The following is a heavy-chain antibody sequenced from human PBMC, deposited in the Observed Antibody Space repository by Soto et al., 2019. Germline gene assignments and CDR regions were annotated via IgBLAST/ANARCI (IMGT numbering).Heavy chain of an antibody. Sequence: SETLSLTCSVSGDSINSDKYYWGWIRQPPGKGLEWIGSIYFRGSTYYNPSLKSRVTISVDTSKNQFSLKLSSVTAADTAVYYCARHKLDYGDYGFDYWGQGTLVTVSS. V-gene: IGHV4-39*01. CDR2: IYFRGST. D-gene: IGHD4-17*01. J-gene: IGHJ4*02. CDR3: ARHKLDYGDYGFDY. CDR1: GDSINSDKYY.